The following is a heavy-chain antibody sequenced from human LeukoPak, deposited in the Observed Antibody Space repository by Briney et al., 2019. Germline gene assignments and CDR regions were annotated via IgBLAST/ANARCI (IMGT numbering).Heavy chain of an antibody. CDR2: INPNSGGT. D-gene: IGHD3-10*01. V-gene: IGHV1-2*02. J-gene: IGHJ4*02. CDR3: ARDYTGYYGSGSYGFSF. CDR1: GYTFTGYY. Sequence: ASVKVSFKASGYTFTGYYMHWVRQAPGQGLEWMGWINPNSGGTNYAQKFQGRVTMTRDTSISTAYMELSRLRSDDTAVYYCARDYTGYYGSGSYGFSFWGQGTLVTVSS.